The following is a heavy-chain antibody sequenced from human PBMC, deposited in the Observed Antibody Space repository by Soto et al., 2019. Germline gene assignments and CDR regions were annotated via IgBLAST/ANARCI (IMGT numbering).Heavy chain of an antibody. J-gene: IGHJ6*02. D-gene: IGHD6-6*01. V-gene: IGHV1-8*01. CDR2: VNPNSGNT. Sequence: ASVKVSCKASGYTFTSYDINWVRQATGQGLEWMGWVNPNSGNTGYAQKFQGRVTMTRNTSISTAYMELSSLRSEDTAVYYCARSIAARRGGYYYYYGMDVWGQGTTVTVSS. CDR3: ARSIAARRGGYYYYYGMDV. CDR1: GYTFTSYD.